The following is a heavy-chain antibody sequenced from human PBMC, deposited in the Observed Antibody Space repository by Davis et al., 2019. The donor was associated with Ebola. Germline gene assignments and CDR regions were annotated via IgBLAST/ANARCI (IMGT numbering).Heavy chain of an antibody. CDR1: GFTFSSYG. V-gene: IGHV3-30*18. CDR2: ISYDGSNK. Sequence: GESLKISCAASGFTFSSYGMHWVRQAPGKGLEWVAVISYDGSNKYYADSVKGRFTISRDNSKNTLYLQMNSLGAEDTAVYYCAKGVGPYYYYGMDVWGQGTTVTVSS. J-gene: IGHJ6*02. D-gene: IGHD1-26*01. CDR3: AKGVGPYYYYGMDV.